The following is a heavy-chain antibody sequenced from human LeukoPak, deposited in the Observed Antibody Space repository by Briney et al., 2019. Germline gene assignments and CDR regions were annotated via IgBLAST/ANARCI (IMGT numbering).Heavy chain of an antibody. CDR1: GFTFSSYA. CDR3: ARDGRIAARPSGWFDP. V-gene: IGHV3-23*01. J-gene: IGHJ5*02. D-gene: IGHD6-6*01. Sequence: GGSLRLSCAASGFTFSSYAMSWVRQAPGKGLEWVSAISGSGGSTYYADSVKGRFTISRDNSKNTLYLQMNSLRAEDTAVYYCARDGRIAARPSGWFDPWGQGTLVTVSS. CDR2: ISGSGGST.